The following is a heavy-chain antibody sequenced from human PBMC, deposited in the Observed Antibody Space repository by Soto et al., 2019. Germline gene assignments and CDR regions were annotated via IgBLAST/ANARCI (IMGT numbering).Heavy chain of an antibody. CDR3: ARDISSGWNYFDY. Sequence: SATLSLTCTVSGGSINIYSWSWIRHPPGKGLEWIGYISYTGSTNYNPSLKSRVTISVDTSKSQFSLNLSSVTAADTAVYYCARDISSGWNYFDYWGQGTLVTVSS. V-gene: IGHV4-59*01. CDR2: ISYTGST. J-gene: IGHJ4*02. CDR1: GGSINIYS. D-gene: IGHD6-19*01.